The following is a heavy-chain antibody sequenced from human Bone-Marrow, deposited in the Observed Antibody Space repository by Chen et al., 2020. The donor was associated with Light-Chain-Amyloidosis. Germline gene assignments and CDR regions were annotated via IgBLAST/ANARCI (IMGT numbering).Heavy chain of an antibody. D-gene: IGHD5-12*01. J-gene: IGHJ4*02. Sequence: EVQLEKSGPEVKKTGESLKISCKGSGYTFPNYWIGWVRQMPGKGLEWMGVIYPDDSDARYSPSFEGQVTISADKSITTAYLQWRSLKASDTAMYYCARRRDGYNFDYWGQGTLVTVSS. V-gene: IGHV5-51*01. CDR1: GYTFPNYW. CDR3: ARRRDGYNFDY. CDR2: IYPDDSDA.